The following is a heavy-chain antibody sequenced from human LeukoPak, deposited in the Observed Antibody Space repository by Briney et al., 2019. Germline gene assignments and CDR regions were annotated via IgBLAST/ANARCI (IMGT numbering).Heavy chain of an antibody. J-gene: IGHJ4*02. CDR2: IHADGSPT. Sequence: GGSLRLSCVTSEFNFRSSWMHWVRQAPGKGLVWVSRIHADGSPTNYADSVKGRFTITRDNARSTLYLQMNSLRAEDTAVYYCARDPYSYGYNIDYWGQGTLVTVSS. V-gene: IGHV3-74*01. D-gene: IGHD5-18*01. CDR3: ARDPYSYGYNIDY. CDR1: EFNFRSSW.